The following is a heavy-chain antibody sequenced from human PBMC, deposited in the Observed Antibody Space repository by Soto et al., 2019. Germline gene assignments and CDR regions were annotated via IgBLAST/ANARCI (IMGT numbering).Heavy chain of an antibody. CDR1: GYTFSNFG. CDR2: ISGYNGNT. Sequence: QVQLVQSGAEVMTPGASVKVSCKASGYTFSNFGLSWVRQAPGQGLEWMGWISGYNGNTNSAERFQGRVTMTTDTSTSTAYMEVRSPTSDDTDVYYCARDKGYGFGWSSSSGMDVWGQGTTVTVSS. D-gene: IGHD5-18*01. CDR3: ARDKGYGFGWSSSSGMDV. J-gene: IGHJ6*02. V-gene: IGHV1-18*01.